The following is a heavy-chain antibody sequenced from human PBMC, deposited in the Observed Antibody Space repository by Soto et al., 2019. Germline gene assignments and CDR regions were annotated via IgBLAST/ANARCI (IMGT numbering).Heavy chain of an antibody. CDR3: ARTQGTTSSAGNYYYYMDV. CDR1: GGSISSYY. V-gene: IGHV4-59*08. D-gene: IGHD1-26*01. J-gene: IGHJ6*03. Sequence: QVQLQESGPGLVKPSETLSLTCTVSGGSISSYYWSWIRQPPGKGLEWIGYIHYSGTTNYNPSLESRVTMSVDTSKKQFSLKLSSVTAADTAVYYCARTQGTTSSAGNYYYYMDVWGKGTAVTVSS. CDR2: IHYSGTT.